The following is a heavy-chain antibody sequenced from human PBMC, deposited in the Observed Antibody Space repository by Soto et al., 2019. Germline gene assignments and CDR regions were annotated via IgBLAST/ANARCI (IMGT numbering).Heavy chain of an antibody. V-gene: IGHV3-7*05. CDR3: ARLPPYSSSSNFDY. J-gene: IGHJ4*02. D-gene: IGHD6-6*01. CDR1: GFTFSTYW. CDR2: VKEDGSEK. Sequence: GGSLRLSCAASGFTFSTYWMSWVRQAPGKGLEWVANVKEDGSEKYYVDSVKGQFSISRDNAKNSLYLQMNSLRAEDTAVYYCARLPPYSSSSNFDYWGQGTLVTVSS.